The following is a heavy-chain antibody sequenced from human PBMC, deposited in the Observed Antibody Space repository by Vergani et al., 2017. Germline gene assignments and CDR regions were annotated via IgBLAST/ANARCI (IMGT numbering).Heavy chain of an antibody. CDR2: IVVGSGNT. J-gene: IGHJ4*02. CDR1: GFTLTRSA. Sequence: QMQLVQSGPEAKKPGTSVKVSCKASGFTLTRSAVQWVRQARGQRLEWIGWIVVGSGNTNYAQKFQERVTITRDMSTSTAYMELSSLRSEDTAVYYCARGGQGHPVGYWGQGTLVTVSS. D-gene: IGHD3-10*01. V-gene: IGHV1-58*01. CDR3: ARGGQGHPVGY.